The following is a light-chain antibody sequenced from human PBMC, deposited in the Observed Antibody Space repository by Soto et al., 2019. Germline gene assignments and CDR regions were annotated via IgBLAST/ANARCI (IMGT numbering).Light chain of an antibody. CDR3: QQYNNCPLT. J-gene: IGKJ5*01. Sequence: DIPMTQSPCTLPASVGDRVTITFRASQSISNWLACYQQIPGTAPKLLIYHASTLESGVPSRFSGSGSGTEFTHTISSLQSEDFAVYYCQQYNNCPLTFGQGTRLEIK. CDR1: QSISNW. V-gene: IGKV1-5*01. CDR2: HAS.